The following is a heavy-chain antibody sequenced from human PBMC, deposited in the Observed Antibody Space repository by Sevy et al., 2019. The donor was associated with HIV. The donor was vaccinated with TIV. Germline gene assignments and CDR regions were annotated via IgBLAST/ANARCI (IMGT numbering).Heavy chain of an antibody. CDR1: GFTFGSYG. Sequence: GGSLRLSCVASGFTFGSYGMLWVRQAPGKGLEWVADIWFDGSNIHYADSVRGRFTISRDNSKNTLSLQMSSLRAEDTAVYYYARGRTYLFDYCGQGTLVTVSS. V-gene: IGHV3-33*01. J-gene: IGHJ4*02. CDR2: IWFDGSNI. CDR3: ARGRTYLFDY.